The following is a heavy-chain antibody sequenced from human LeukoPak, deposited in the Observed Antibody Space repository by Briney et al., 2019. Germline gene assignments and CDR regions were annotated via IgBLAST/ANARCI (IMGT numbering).Heavy chain of an antibody. CDR2: IYYSGST. Sequence: SETLSLTCTVSGGSISSYYWSWIRQPPGKGLEWIGYIYYSGSTNYNPSLKSRVTISVDTSKNQFSLKLSSVTAADTAVYYCARGSGYYPYWYFDLWGRGTLVTVSS. J-gene: IGHJ2*01. V-gene: IGHV4-59*01. D-gene: IGHD3-22*01. CDR3: ARGSGYYPYWYFDL. CDR1: GGSISSYY.